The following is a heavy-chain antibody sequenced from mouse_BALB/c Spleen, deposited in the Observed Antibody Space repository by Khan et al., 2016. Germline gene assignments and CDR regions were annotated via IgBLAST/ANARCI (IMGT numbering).Heavy chain of an antibody. CDR2: IIPGSGST. CDR3: GRGVGRSPWFAY. CDR1: GYTFSSFW. Sequence: GQRQQSGAELMKPGASVKISCKATGYTFSSFWFAWVKQSPGHGLEWIGEIIPGSGSTNYNEKFKGKATFTADKSSNTASMQLSSLTTEESAADYCGRGVGRSPWFAYWGQGTLVTVSA. J-gene: IGHJ3*01. V-gene: IGHV1-9*01. D-gene: IGHD1-1*01.